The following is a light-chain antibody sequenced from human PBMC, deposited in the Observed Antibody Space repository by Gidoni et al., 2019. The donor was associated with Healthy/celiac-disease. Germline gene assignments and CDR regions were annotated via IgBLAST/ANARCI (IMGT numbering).Light chain of an antibody. J-gene: IGLJ2*01. CDR2: YDS. CDR3: QVWDSSSVRVV. Sequence: SYVLTQPPSVSVAPGKTARITCGGNNIGSKSVHWYQQKPGQAPVLVIYYDSDRPSGIPERFSGSNSGNTATLTISRVEAGDEADYYCQVWDSSSVRVVFGGGTKLTVL. CDR1: NIGSKS. V-gene: IGLV3-21*04.